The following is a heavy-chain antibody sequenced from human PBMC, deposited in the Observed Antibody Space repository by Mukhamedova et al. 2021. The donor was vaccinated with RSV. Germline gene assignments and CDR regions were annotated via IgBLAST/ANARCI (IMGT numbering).Heavy chain of an antibody. V-gene: IGHV1-2*02. J-gene: IGHJ4*02. Sequence: GQGLEWMGWINAKSGGTNYAQKFHGRVTMTRDTSISTAYMELSSLTFDDTAIYYCTRGSPGLGFVVYWGQGTLVTVSS. CDR2: INAKSGGT. D-gene: IGHD3-10*01. CDR3: TRGSPGLGFVVY.